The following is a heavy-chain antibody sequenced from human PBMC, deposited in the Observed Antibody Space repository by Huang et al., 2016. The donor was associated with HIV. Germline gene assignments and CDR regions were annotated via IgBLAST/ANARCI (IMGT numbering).Heavy chain of an antibody. V-gene: IGHV4-39*01. CDR3: VRQTFYYDSGGYPPDY. J-gene: IGHJ4*02. Sequence: HLQESGPGLVKPSETLSLTCSVSGGSIKSTNFYWGWIRQPPGKGLEWIGSIYNSGDTSYNPSLKRRVTISVDTSKKQFSLKLNFVTAADTAIYYCVRQTFYYDSGGYPPDYWGQGTLVIVSS. CDR2: IYNSGDT. CDR1: GGSIKSTNFY. D-gene: IGHD3-22*01.